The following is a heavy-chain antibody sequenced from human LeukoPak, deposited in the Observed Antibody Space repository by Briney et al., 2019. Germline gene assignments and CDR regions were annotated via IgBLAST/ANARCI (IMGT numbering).Heavy chain of an antibody. CDR2: IFYSGSA. Sequence: SQTLSLTCTVSGGSISSGDYYWNWIRQHPEKSLEWIGYIFYSGSAYYNPSLKSRVTISVDTSKNQFSLKLSSVTAADTAVYYCARGSTLIRGFDYWGQGTLVTVSS. CDR1: GGSISSGDYY. V-gene: IGHV4-31*03. D-gene: IGHD3-10*01. CDR3: ARGSTLIRGFDY. J-gene: IGHJ4*02.